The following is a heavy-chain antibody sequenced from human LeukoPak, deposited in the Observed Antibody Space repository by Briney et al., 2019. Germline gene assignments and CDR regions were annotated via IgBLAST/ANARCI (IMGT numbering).Heavy chain of an antibody. Sequence: GGSLRLSCAASGFTFSSYAMSWVRQAPGKGLEWVSAISGSGGSTYYADSVKGRFTISRDNSKNTLYLQMNSLRAEDTAVYHCAKDRSYYDSSGYYYFDYWGQGTLVTVSS. CDR2: ISGSGGST. D-gene: IGHD3-22*01. CDR1: GFTFSSYA. V-gene: IGHV3-23*01. J-gene: IGHJ4*02. CDR3: AKDRSYYDSSGYYYFDY.